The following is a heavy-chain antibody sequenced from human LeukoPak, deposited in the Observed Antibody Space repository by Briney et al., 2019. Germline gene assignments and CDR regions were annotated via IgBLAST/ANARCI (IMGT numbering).Heavy chain of an antibody. D-gene: IGHD3-22*01. CDR3: ARALQTYYYDGSAAVDFFDY. Sequence: SETLSLTCTVSGGSISSGGYYWSWIRQHPGKGLEWIGYIYYSGSTYYNPSLKSRVTISVDTSKNQFSLKLSSVTAADTAVYYCARALQTYYYDGSAAVDFFDYWGQGTLVTVSS. CDR1: GGSISSGGYY. V-gene: IGHV4-31*03. J-gene: IGHJ4*02. CDR2: IYYSGST.